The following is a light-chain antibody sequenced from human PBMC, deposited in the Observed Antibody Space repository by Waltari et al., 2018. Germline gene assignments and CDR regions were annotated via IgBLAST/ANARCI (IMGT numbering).Light chain of an antibody. J-gene: IGKJ2*01. CDR1: RAIASN. Sequence: EIVMTQSPATLSVSPGGGATLSCRASRAIASNVAWYQQRPGQPLRLLIFDASTRATGIPERFSGSWSGPEFTHTISSRQSEDSAVYFCQQFNTGYSFGQGTKLEI. V-gene: IGKV3-15*01. CDR2: DAS. CDR3: QQFNTGYS.